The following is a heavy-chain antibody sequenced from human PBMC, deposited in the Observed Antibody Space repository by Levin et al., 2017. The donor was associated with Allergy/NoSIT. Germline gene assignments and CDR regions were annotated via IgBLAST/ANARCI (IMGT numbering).Heavy chain of an antibody. CDR2: FDPEDGET. Sequence: ASVKVSCKVSGYTLTELSMHWVRQAPGKGLEWMGGFDPEDGETIYAQKFQGRVTMTEDTSTDTAYMELSSLRSEDTAVYYCATRLRYFDWSQIHYFDYWGQGTLVTVSS. D-gene: IGHD3-9*01. J-gene: IGHJ4*02. CDR1: GYTLTELS. V-gene: IGHV1-24*01. CDR3: ATRLRYFDWSQIHYFDY.